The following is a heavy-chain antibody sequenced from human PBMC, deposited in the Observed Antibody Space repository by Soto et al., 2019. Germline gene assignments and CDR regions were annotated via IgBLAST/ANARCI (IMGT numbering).Heavy chain of an antibody. J-gene: IGHJ5*02. D-gene: IGHD1-26*01. Sequence: ETLSLTCTVSGGSISSGGYYWSWIRQHPGKGLEWVSHIGPDGTDIVYADSVKGRFIISRDNARNTVYLQMNSLEAEDTAVYYCAKLPWEVAPSWGQGTLVTVSS. CDR1: GGSISSGGYY. V-gene: IGHV3-74*03. CDR3: AKLPWEVAPS. CDR2: IGPDGTDI.